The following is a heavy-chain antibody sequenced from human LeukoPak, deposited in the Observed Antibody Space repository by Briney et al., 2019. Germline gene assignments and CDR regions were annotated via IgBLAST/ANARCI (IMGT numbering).Heavy chain of an antibody. Sequence: ASVKVSCKASGYTFTSYYMHWVRQAPGQGLEWMGIINPSGGSTSYAQKFQGRVTMTRDTSTSTVYMELSSLRSEDTAVYYCARVGSSSSRIHDAFDIWGQGTMVTVSS. CDR1: GYTFTSYY. J-gene: IGHJ3*02. D-gene: IGHD6-6*01. CDR3: ARVGSSSSRIHDAFDI. V-gene: IGHV1-46*01. CDR2: INPSGGST.